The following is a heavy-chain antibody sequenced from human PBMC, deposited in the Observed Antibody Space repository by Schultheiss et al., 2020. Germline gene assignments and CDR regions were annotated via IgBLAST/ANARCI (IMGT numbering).Heavy chain of an antibody. V-gene: IGHV4-34*01. CDR3: ARGGWQQLSAGPFDY. CDR2: INHSGST. CDR1: GGSISSYY. J-gene: IGHJ4*02. D-gene: IGHD6-13*01. Sequence: SETLSLTCTVSGGSISSYYWSWIRQPPGKGLEWIGEINHSGSTSYNPSLKSRVTISVDTSKNQFSLKLSSVTAADTAVYYCARGGWQQLSAGPFDYWGQGTLVTVSS.